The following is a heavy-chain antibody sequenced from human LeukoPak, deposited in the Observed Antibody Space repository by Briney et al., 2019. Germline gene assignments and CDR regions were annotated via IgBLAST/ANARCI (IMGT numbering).Heavy chain of an antibody. J-gene: IGHJ3*02. Sequence: GGSLRLSCAASGFTFSGSAMHWVRKASGKGLEWVGRIRSKANSYATAYAASVKGRFTISRDDSKNTAYLQMNSLKTEDTAVYYCWSQYYYDSSGYYDAFDIWGQGTMVTVSS. CDR1: GFTFSGSA. CDR2: IRSKANSYAT. D-gene: IGHD3-22*01. V-gene: IGHV3-73*01. CDR3: WSQYYYDSSGYYDAFDI.